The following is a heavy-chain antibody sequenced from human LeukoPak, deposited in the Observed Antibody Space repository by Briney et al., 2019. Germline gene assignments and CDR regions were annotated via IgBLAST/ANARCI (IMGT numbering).Heavy chain of an antibody. CDR1: GFTFDDYA. CDR3: AKDLNPYQLHAVDY. J-gene: IGHJ4*02. D-gene: IGHD2-2*01. CDR2: ITWNSGTI. Sequence: GGSLRLSCAASGFTFDDYAMHWVRQAPGKGLEWVSGITWNSGTIAYADSVKGRFTISSDNAKNSLYLQMNSLRAEDTALYYCAKDLNPYQLHAVDYWGPGTLVTVSS. V-gene: IGHV3-9*01.